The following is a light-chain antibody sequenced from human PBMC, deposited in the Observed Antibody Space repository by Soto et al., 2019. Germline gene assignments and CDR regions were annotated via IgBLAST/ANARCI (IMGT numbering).Light chain of an antibody. CDR2: VDS. J-gene: IGLJ1*01. CDR3: QVWDNTNDNPVYV. V-gene: IGLV3-21*02. CDR1: NIGSKS. Sequence: SYELTQPPSVSVAPGQTASITCWGSNIGSKSVQWYRQKPGQAPLLVVNVDSDRPSGIPERFSGSNSGNTATLTISRVEAGDEANNYCQVWDNTNDNPVYVFGTGTQLTV.